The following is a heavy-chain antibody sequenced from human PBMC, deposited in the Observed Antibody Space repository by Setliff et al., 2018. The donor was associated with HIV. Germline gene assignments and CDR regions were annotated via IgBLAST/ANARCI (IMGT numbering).Heavy chain of an antibody. J-gene: IGHJ4*02. CDR1: GASISSGNW. D-gene: IGHD1-26*01. CDR3: ARLMPNWDCFDY. V-gene: IGHV4-4*02. Sequence: PSETLSLTCAVSGASISSGNWWSWVRQSPGKGLEWIGEIFHTGSTNYNPSLKSRVTISVDTSKNHFSLNVSSLTAADTALYFCARLMPNWDCFDYWGQGTQVTVSS. CDR2: IFHTGST.